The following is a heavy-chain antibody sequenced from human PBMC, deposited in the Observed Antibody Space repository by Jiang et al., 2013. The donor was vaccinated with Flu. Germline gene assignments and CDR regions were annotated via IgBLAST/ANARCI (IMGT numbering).Heavy chain of an antibody. CDR2: TSSDSSVI. V-gene: IGHV3-48*02. Sequence: VQLLESGGGLVQPGESLRISCVASGFSFRTYGMNWIRQVPGKGLEWVSYTSSDSSVIEYADSVKGRFTISRDNAKNSLFLQMNSLRDEDTAVYFCARDPGLYGGWRDAFDIWGQGTTVTVSS. CDR3: ARDPGLYGGWRDAFDI. CDR1: GFSFRTYG. D-gene: IGHD4-23*01. J-gene: IGHJ3*02.